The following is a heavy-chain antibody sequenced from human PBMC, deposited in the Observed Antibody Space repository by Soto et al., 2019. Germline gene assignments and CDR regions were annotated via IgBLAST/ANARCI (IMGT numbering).Heavy chain of an antibody. J-gene: IGHJ5*02. CDR3: ARNLEAAGPFDR. CDR2: ISAYNGNT. V-gene: IGHV1-18*01. Sequence: QVQLVQSGAEVKKPGASVKVSCKASGYTFTNYAFSWVRQAPGKGLEWMGWISAYNGNTNYPQKLQGRVTMTTDTNPNTAYMELRSLRSDDTAVYSYARNLEAAGPFDRWGQGTLVTVSS. D-gene: IGHD6-13*01. CDR1: GYTFTNYA.